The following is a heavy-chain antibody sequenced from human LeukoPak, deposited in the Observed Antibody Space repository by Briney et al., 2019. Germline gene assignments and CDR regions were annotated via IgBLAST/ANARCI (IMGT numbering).Heavy chain of an antibody. CDR2: FDPEDGET. Sequence: ASVKVSCKVSGYTLTELSMHWVRQAPGKGLEWMGGFDPEDGETIYAQKFQGGVTMTEDTSTDTAYMELGSLRSEDTAVYYCATESKGPGYYYYGMDVWGQGTTVTVSS. CDR1: GYTLTELS. V-gene: IGHV1-24*01. CDR3: ATESKGPGYYYYGMDV. J-gene: IGHJ6*02.